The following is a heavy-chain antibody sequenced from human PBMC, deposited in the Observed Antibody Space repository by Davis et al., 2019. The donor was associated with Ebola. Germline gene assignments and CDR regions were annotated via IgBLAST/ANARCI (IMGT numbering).Heavy chain of an antibody. Sequence: PGGSLRLSCGVYGASFSNYYWTWIRQPPGKGLEWIGEIIHSGNTNYNPSLKSRVTISVDMSKNQFSLNLRSLTAADTAVYYCVANSSSSPWFDPWGQGTLVAVSS. CDR1: GASFSNYY. CDR3: VANSSSSPWFDP. CDR2: IIHSGNT. J-gene: IGHJ5*02. V-gene: IGHV4-34*12. D-gene: IGHD6-6*01.